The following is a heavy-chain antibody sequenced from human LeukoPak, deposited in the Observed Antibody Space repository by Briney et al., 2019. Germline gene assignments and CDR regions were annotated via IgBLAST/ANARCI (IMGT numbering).Heavy chain of an antibody. CDR3: ARHSGGSRVDYGMDV. J-gene: IGHJ6*02. Sequence: GESLKISCKGSGYSFTSYWIGWVRQMPGKGLEWMGIIYPGDSDTRYSPSFQGQVTISADKSISTAYLQWSSLKASDTAMYYCARHSGGSRVDYGMDVWGQGTTVTVSS. D-gene: IGHD2-15*01. V-gene: IGHV5-51*01. CDR1: GYSFTSYW. CDR2: IYPGDSDT.